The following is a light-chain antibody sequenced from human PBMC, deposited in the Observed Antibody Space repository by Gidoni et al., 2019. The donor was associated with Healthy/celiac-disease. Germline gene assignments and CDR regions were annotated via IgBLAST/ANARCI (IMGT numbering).Light chain of an antibody. V-gene: IGKV1-8*01. CDR2: AAS. CDR1: QGISSY. CDR3: QQYYSYPRT. Sequence: AIRMTQSPSSFSASTGDRVTITCRASQGISSYLAWYPQKPGKAPKLLIYAASTLQSGVPSRFSGSGSADFTLTISCLQSEDFATYYCQQYYSYPRTFGQGTKVEIK. J-gene: IGKJ1*01.